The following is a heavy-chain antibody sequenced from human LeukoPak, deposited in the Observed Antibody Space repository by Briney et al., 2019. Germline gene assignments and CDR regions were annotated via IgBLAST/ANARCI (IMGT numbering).Heavy chain of an antibody. V-gene: IGHV1-69*04. CDR3: ARIYGGDAFDI. CDR2: IIPILGIA. D-gene: IGHD4-23*01. Sequence: SVKVSCKASGGTFSSYAIIWVRQAPGQGLEWMGRIIPILGIANYAQKFQGRVTITADKSTSTAYMELSSLRSEDTAVYYCARIYGGDAFDIWGQGTMVTVSS. J-gene: IGHJ3*02. CDR1: GGTFSSYA.